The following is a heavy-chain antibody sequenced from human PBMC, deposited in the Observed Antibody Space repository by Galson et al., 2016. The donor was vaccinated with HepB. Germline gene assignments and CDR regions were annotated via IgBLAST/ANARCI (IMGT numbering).Heavy chain of an antibody. CDR3: AREVRVPGTSSFDP. CDR1: GGSISSGRYY. D-gene: IGHD6-19*01. Sequence: SETLSLTCTVSGGSISSGRYYWGWISQSPGKGLEWIGTIYYSGSTYYNPSLKSRVTISVDTSKNQFSLKLTSVTAADTAVYFCAREVRVPGTSSFDPWGQGNLVTVSS. CDR2: IYYSGST. V-gene: IGHV4-39*07. J-gene: IGHJ5*02.